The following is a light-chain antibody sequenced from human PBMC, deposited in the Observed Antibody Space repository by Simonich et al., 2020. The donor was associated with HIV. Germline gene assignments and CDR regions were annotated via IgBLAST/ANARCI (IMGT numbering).Light chain of an antibody. CDR1: QPVLRSSNNKNH. CDR2: LTS. V-gene: IGKV4-1*01. CDR3: QQYFTTPFT. Sequence: DIVMTQSPDSLAVSLGERATINCKSSQPVLRSSNNKNHLAWYQQKPGQPPKLRIYLTSTRESGVPDRFSGSGSGTDFTLTISSLQAEDVAVYYCQQYFTTPFTFGPGTKVDIK. J-gene: IGKJ3*01.